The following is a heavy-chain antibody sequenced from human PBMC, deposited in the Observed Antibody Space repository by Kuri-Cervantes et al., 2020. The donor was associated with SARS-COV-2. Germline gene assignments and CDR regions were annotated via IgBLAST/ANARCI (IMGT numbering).Heavy chain of an antibody. CDR2: IYHSGST. CDR1: GGSISSSSYY. Sequence: GSLRLSCTVSGGSISSSSYYWGRIRQPPGKGLEWIGSIYHSGSTYYNPSLKSRVTISVDTSKNQFSLKLSSVTAADTAVYYCARRAAAGTILLDYWGQGTLVTVSS. J-gene: IGHJ4*02. V-gene: IGHV4-39*07. D-gene: IGHD6-13*01. CDR3: ARRAAAGTILLDY.